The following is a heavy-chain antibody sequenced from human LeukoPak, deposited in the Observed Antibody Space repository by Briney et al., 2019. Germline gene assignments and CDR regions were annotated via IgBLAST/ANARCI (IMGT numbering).Heavy chain of an antibody. CDR1: GGSISSGSYY. CDR2: IYTSGST. Sequence: SETLSLTCTVSGGSISSGSYYWSWIRQPAGKGLEWIGRIYTSGSTNYTPSLKRRVTISVATSKNQFPLTLSSVTAADTAVYYCARAATITEHENWFDPWGQGTLVTVSS. V-gene: IGHV4-61*02. CDR3: ARAATITEHENWFDP. J-gene: IGHJ5*02. D-gene: IGHD5-12*01.